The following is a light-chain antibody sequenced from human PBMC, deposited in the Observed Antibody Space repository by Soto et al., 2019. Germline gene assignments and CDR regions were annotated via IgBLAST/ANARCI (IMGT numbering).Light chain of an antibody. CDR2: DVS. V-gene: IGLV2-14*01. CDR1: SSDVGGYNY. J-gene: IGLJ1*01. Sequence: QSALTQPASVSGSPGQSITISCTGTSSDVGGYNYVSWYQQHPGKAPKLMIYDVSNRPSGVSNRFSGSKSGNTASLTISRLQAEDEAAYYCSSYTSSSTSYVFGTGPKLTVL. CDR3: SSYTSSSTSYV.